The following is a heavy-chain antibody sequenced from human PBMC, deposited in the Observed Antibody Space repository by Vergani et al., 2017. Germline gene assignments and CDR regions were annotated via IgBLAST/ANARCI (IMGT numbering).Heavy chain of an antibody. CDR3: AREYSSGWTPRDNWFDP. D-gene: IGHD6-19*01. Sequence: QVQLVQSGAEVKKPGASVKVSCKASGYTFTGYYMHWVRQAPGQGLEWMGWINPNSGGTNYAQKFQGRVTMTRDTSISTAYMELSRLRSDVTAVYYCAREYSSGWTPRDNWFDPWGQGTLVTVSS. V-gene: IGHV1-2*02. J-gene: IGHJ5*02. CDR2: INPNSGGT. CDR1: GYTFTGYY.